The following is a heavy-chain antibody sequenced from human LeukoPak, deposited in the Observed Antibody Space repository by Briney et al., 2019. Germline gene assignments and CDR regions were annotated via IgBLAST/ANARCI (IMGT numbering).Heavy chain of an antibody. CDR1: GGSISSYY. Sequence: PSETLSLTCTFSGGSISSYYWSWIRQPAGKGLEWIGRIYTSGSTNYNPSLKSRVTMSVDTSKNHFSLKVRSVTAADTAVYYRATVMVRRGIAYFDYWGQGTLVTVSS. V-gene: IGHV4-4*07. CDR3: ATVMVRRGIAYFDY. CDR2: IYTSGST. D-gene: IGHD3-10*01. J-gene: IGHJ4*02.